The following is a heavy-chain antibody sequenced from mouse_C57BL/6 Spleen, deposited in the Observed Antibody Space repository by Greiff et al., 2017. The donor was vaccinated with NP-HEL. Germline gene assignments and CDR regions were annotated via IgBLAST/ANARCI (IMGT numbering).Heavy chain of an antibody. CDR3: ARRIYDGNYPYAMDY. D-gene: IGHD2-1*01. V-gene: IGHV1-18*01. CDR1: GYTFTDYN. Sequence: EVQLQQSGPELVKPGASVKIPCKASGYTFTDYNMDWVKQSHGKSLEWIGDINPNNGGTIYNQKFKGKATLTVDKSSSTAYMELRSLTSEDTAVYYCARRIYDGNYPYAMDYWGQGTSVTVSS. J-gene: IGHJ4*01. CDR2: INPNNGGT.